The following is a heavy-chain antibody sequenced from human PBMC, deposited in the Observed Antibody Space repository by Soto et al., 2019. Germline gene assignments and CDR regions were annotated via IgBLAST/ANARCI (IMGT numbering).Heavy chain of an antibody. CDR2: IIPIFGTA. V-gene: IGHV1-69*13. D-gene: IGHD4-4*01. CDR3: ARMATVTDYYYYYGMDV. CDR1: GYTFTSYA. J-gene: IGHJ6*02. Sequence: SVKVSCKASGYTFTSYAMHWVRQAPGQGLEWMGGIIPIFGTANYAQKFQGRVTITADESTSTAYMELSSLRSEDTAVYYCARMATVTDYYYYYGMDVWGQGTTVTVSS.